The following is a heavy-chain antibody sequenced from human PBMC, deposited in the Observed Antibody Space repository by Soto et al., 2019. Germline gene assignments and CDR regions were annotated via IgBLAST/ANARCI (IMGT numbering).Heavy chain of an antibody. CDR2: INHSGST. D-gene: IGHD6-13*01. CDR1: GGSFSGYY. CDR3: ARGPLYGRYSSSWYRPFDY. V-gene: IGHV4-34*01. J-gene: IGHJ4*02. Sequence: QVQLQQWGAGLLKPSETLSLTCAVYGGSFSGYYWSWIRQPPGKGLEWIGEINHSGSTNYNPSLKSRVTISVDTSKHPFSLKLSSVTAADTAVYYCARGPLYGRYSSSWYRPFDYWGQGTLVTVSS.